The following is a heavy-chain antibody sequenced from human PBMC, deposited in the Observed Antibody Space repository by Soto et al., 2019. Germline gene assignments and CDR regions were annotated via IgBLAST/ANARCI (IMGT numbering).Heavy chain of an antibody. V-gene: IGHV3-48*03. D-gene: IGHD2-8*02. CDR2: ISSSGSTI. J-gene: IGHJ4*02. CDR1: VFTFSSYE. CDR3: AREGTANFDY. Sequence: GWSLRLSCASSVFTFSSYEMNWVRQAPGKGLEWVSYISSSGSTIYYADSVKGRFTISRDNAKNSLYLQMNSLRAEDTAVYYCAREGTANFDYWGQGTLVTVSS.